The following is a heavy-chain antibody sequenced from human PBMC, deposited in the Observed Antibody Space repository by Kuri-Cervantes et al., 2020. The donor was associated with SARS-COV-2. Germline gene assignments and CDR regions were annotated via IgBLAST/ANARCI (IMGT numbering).Heavy chain of an antibody. J-gene: IGHJ5*02. CDR1: GYSISSSNW. V-gene: IGHV4-28*01. CDR2: INHSGST. CDR3: ASISSTSWSSGLDP. D-gene: IGHD2-2*01. Sequence: SETLSLTCAVSGYSISSSNWWGWIRQPPGKGLEWIGEINHSGSTNYNPSLKSRVTISVDTSKNQFSLKLSSVTAADTAVYYCASISSTSWSSGLDPWGQGTLVTVSS.